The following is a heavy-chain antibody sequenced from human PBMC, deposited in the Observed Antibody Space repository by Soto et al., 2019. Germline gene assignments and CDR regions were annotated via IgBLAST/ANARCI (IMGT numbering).Heavy chain of an antibody. CDR2: ISYDGSNK. J-gene: IGHJ6*02. Sequence: QVQLVESGGGVVQPGRSLRLSCAASGFTFSSYGMHWVRQAPGKGLEWVAVISYDGSNKYYADSVKGRFTISRDNSKNQVYLQMNSLRAEDTAVHYGAKAGGIQYDILTGYPLLDYYYGMDVWGQGTTVTVSS. CDR3: AKAGGIQYDILTGYPLLDYYYGMDV. V-gene: IGHV3-30*18. CDR1: GFTFSSYG. D-gene: IGHD3-9*01.